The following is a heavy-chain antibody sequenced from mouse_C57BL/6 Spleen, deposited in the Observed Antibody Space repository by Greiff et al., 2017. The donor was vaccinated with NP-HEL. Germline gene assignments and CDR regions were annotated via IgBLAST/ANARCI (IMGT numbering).Heavy chain of an antibody. J-gene: IGHJ4*01. V-gene: IGHV1-69*01. CDR3: ARSLPYYAMDY. D-gene: IGHD5-5*01. CDR1: GYTFTSYW. Sequence: QVQLQQPGAELVMPGASVKLSCKASGYTFTSYWMHWVKQRPGQGLEWIGEIDPSDSYTNYNRKFKGKSTLTVDKSSSTAYMQLSSLTSEDSAVYYCARSLPYYAMDYWGQGTSVTVSS. CDR2: IDPSDSYT.